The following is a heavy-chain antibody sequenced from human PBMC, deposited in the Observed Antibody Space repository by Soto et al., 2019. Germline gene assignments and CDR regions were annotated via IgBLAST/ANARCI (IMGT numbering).Heavy chain of an antibody. CDR1: GFIFNNYD. CDR3: AKIIAVAGSIDWYFDL. CDR2: ISGSGGST. V-gene: IGHV3-23*01. Sequence: GGSLRLSCAASGFIFNNYDMSWVRQAPGKGLEWVSAISGSGGSTYYADSVKGRFTISRDNSKNTLYLQMNSLRAEDTAVYYCAKIIAVAGSIDWYFDLWGRGTLVTVSS. J-gene: IGHJ2*01. D-gene: IGHD6-19*01.